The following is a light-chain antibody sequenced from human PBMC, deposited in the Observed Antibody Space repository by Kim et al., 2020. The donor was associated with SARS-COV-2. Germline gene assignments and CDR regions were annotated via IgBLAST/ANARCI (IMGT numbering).Light chain of an antibody. CDR3: QQYGSSPLT. J-gene: IGKJ4*01. Sequence: SPGERATLSCRASQSVSSSYLAWYQQKPGQAPRLLIYGASSRATGIPDRFSGSGSGADFTLTISRLEPEDFAVYYCQQYGSSPLTFGGGTKVDIK. CDR2: GAS. CDR1: QSVSSSY. V-gene: IGKV3-20*01.